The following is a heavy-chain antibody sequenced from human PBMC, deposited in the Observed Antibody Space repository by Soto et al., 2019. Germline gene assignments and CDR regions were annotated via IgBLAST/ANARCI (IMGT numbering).Heavy chain of an antibody. CDR2: IMPIFGGP. J-gene: IGHJ6*02. V-gene: IGHV1-69*13. CDR3: ASSLRMPGIGNYYYGMDV. D-gene: IGHD6-13*01. CDR1: GGIFSNVS. Sequence: SVKVSCKASGGIFSNVSFSWVRQAPGQGLEWMGGIMPIFGGPDYAQRFRGRVTITADEVTRTAFMELRGLTSEDTATYYCASSLRMPGIGNYYYGMDVWGQGTTVNVAS.